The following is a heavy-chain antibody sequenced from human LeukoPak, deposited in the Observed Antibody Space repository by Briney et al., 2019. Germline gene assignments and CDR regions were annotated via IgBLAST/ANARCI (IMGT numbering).Heavy chain of an antibody. D-gene: IGHD3-10*01. CDR3: ARWWDHYGGGWGFDY. CDR1: GACISGYF. Sequence: KPSETLSLTCTVSGACISGYFWSWVRQPPGKQLEWIGDIHNSGTTAYNPSLKSRVTISADTSKNLFSLRLTSVTAADTAVYYCARWWDHYGGGWGFDYWGQGTLVTVSS. V-gene: IGHV4-59*08. CDR2: IHNSGTT. J-gene: IGHJ4*02.